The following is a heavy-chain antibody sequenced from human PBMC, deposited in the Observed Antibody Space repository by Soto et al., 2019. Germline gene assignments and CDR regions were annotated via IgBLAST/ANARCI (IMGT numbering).Heavy chain of an antibody. Sequence: QVQLVESGGGVVQPGRSLRLSCAASGFTFSSYAMHWVRQAPGKGLEWVAVISFDGSKKYYADSVKGRFTISRDNSKNTLYLQMNSLRGEDTAVYYSARDLLGGGNDYWGQGTLVTVSS. CDR3: ARDLLGGGNDY. CDR2: ISFDGSKK. CDR1: GFTFSSYA. V-gene: IGHV3-30-3*01. D-gene: IGHD1-26*01. J-gene: IGHJ4*02.